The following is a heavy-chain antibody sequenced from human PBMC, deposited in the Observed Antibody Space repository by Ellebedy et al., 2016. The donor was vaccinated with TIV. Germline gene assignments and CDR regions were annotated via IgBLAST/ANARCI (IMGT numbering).Heavy chain of an antibody. CDR2: VNPDHHTT. CDR1: GYSFTGYY. J-gene: IGHJ6*02. D-gene: IGHD3-3*01. V-gene: IGHV1-46*04. Sequence: ASVKVSCXASGYSFTGYYIHWVRQAPGQGLEWMGIVNPDHHTTSYAQKLQGRVTMTSDTSTNTVYMELSSLRSEDTAVYYCARDVGGVDDYYHGMDVWGQGTTVTVSS. CDR3: ARDVGGVDDYYHGMDV.